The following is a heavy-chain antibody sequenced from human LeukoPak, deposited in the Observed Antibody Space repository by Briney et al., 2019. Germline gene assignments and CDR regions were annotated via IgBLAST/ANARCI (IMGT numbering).Heavy chain of an antibody. CDR2: MNPNSGNT. V-gene: IGHV1-8*03. J-gene: IGHJ4*02. Sequence: ASVKVSCKASGYTFTSYDINWVRQAPGQGLEGMGWMNPNSGNTGYAQKFQGRVTITRNTSISTAYMELSSLRSEDTAVYYCARGPLSGEFLEWLWDLDYWGQGTLVTVSS. D-gene: IGHD3-3*01. CDR1: GYTFTSYD. CDR3: ARGPLSGEFLEWLWDLDY.